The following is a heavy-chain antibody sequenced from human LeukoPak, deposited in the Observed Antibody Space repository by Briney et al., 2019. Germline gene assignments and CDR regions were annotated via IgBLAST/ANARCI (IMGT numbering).Heavy chain of an antibody. D-gene: IGHD6-13*01. CDR3: ARFPHSSSWYWDGYYFDY. CDR2: IIPIFGTA. V-gene: IGHV1-69*06. CDR1: GGTFSSYA. J-gene: IGHJ4*02. Sequence: ASVKVSCKASGGTFSSYAISWVRQAPGQGLEWMGGIIPIFGTANYAQKFQSRVTITADKSTSTAYMELSSLRSEDTAVYYCARFPHSSSWYWDGYYFDYWGQGTLVTVSS.